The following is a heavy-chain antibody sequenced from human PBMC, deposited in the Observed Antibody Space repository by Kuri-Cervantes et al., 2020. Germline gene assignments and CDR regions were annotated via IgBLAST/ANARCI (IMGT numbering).Heavy chain of an antibody. Sequence: GESLKISCAASGFIFSSYSMNWVRQAPGKGLKWVSSITSSSSCIYYADSVKGRFTISRDNSKNTLYLQVNSLRAEDTAVYYCARAMVRLYYGMDVWGQGTTVTVSS. CDR1: GFIFSSYS. J-gene: IGHJ6*02. V-gene: IGHV3-21*01. CDR2: ITSSSSCI. D-gene: IGHD3-10*01. CDR3: ARAMVRLYYGMDV.